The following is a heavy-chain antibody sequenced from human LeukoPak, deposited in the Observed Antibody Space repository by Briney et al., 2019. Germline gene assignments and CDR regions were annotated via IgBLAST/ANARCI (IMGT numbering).Heavy chain of an antibody. V-gene: IGHV1-69*13. CDR3: ARLYCSSTSCYPDRNWFDP. CDR2: IIPIFGTA. J-gene: IGHJ5*02. D-gene: IGHD2-2*01. Sequence: SVKVSCKASGGTFSSYAISWVRQAPGQGLEWMGGIIPIFGTANYAQKFQGRVTITADESTSTACMELSSLRSEDTAVYYYARLYCSSTSCYPDRNWFDPWGQGTLVTVSS. CDR1: GGTFSSYA.